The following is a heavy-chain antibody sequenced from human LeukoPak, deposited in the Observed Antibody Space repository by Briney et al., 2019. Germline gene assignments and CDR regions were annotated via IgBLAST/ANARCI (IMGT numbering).Heavy chain of an antibody. J-gene: IGHJ4*02. Sequence: ASVKVSCKASGYTFTSYDINWVRHATGPGLEWMGWMNPNSGNTGYAQKFQGRVTMTRNTSISTAYMELSSLRSDDTAVYYCARGGGRHSYGQSSDWGQGTLVTVSS. V-gene: IGHV1-8*01. CDR2: MNPNSGNT. CDR3: ARGGGRHSYGQSSD. D-gene: IGHD5-18*01. CDR1: GYTFTSYD.